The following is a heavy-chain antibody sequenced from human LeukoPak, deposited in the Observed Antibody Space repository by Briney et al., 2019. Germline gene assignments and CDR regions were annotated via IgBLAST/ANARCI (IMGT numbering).Heavy chain of an antibody. V-gene: IGHV3-74*01. CDR2: VNNDGSDT. D-gene: IGHD2-15*01. CDR1: EFSFSNYW. Sequence: GGSLRLSCAASEFSFSNYWMHWVRQAPGEGLVWVSRVNNDGSDTIYADSVRGRFTISRDNAKNTVYLQINSLTPEDTAVYYCARGGYGHGFDVWGQGTMITVSS. CDR3: ARGGYGHGFDV. J-gene: IGHJ3*01.